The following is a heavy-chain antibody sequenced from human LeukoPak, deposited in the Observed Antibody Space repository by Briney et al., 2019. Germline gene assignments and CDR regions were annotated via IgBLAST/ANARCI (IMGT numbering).Heavy chain of an antibody. CDR2: ISGSGGST. Sequence: PGGSLRLSCAASGFTFSSYWMHWVRQAPGKGLEWVSAISGSGGSTYYADSVKGRFTISRDNSKNTLYLQMNSLRAEDTAVYYCAKASLGYCSGGSCSPYGYWGQGTLVTVSS. CDR3: AKASLGYCSGGSCSPYGY. V-gene: IGHV3-23*01. D-gene: IGHD2-15*01. CDR1: GFTFSSYW. J-gene: IGHJ4*02.